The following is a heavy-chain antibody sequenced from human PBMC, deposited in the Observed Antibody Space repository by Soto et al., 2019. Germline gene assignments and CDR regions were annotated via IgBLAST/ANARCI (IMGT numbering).Heavy chain of an antibody. V-gene: IGHV4-31*03. D-gene: IGHD7-27*01. CDR2: IYYSGST. Sequence: QVQLQESGPGLVKPSQTLSLTCTVSGGSISSGGYYWSWIRQHPGKGLEWIGYIYYSGSTYYNPSLKRRVTISVDTSKNQFSLKLSSVTAADTAVYYCARVLTRYYYYGMDVWGQGTTVTVSS. CDR3: ARVLTRYYYYGMDV. CDR1: GGSISSGGYY. J-gene: IGHJ6*02.